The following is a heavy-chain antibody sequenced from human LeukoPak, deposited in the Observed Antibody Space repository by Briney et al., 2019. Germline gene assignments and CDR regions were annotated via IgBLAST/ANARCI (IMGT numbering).Heavy chain of an antibody. CDR2: ISTDGSTT. CDR3: LRSFDY. J-gene: IGHJ4*02. V-gene: IGHV3-74*01. CDR1: GFTFSSYW. Sequence: GGSLGLSCAASGFTFSSYWMHWVRQAPGKGLVWVSRISTDGSTTSYADSVKGRFTIPRDNAKDTLFLQMNSLRAEDTAVYYCLRSFDYWGQGTLVTVSS.